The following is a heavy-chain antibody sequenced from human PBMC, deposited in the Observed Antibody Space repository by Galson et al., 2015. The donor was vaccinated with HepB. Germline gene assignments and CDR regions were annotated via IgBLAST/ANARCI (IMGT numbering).Heavy chain of an antibody. CDR1: GFTVSSNY. J-gene: IGHJ4*02. Sequence: SLRLSCAASGFTVSSNYMSWVRQAPGKGLEWVSVIYSGGSTYYADSVKGRFTISRDNSKNTVYLQMNSLRAEDTAIYFCAKGDGDFGEFHLAYFDYWGQGALVTVS. CDR2: IYSGGST. V-gene: IGHV3-53*01. D-gene: IGHD4-17*01. CDR3: AKGDGDFGEFHLAYFDY.